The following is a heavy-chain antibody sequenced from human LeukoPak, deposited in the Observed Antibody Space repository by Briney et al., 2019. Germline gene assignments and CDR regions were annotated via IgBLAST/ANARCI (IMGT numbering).Heavy chain of an antibody. CDR1: GGTFSSYA. CDR3: ARDWSPDTAMGLPGAFDI. V-gene: IGHV1-69*05. CDR2: IIPIFGTA. J-gene: IGHJ3*02. Sequence: GASVKVSCKASGGTFSSYAISWVRQAPGQGLEWMAGIIPIFGTANYAQKFQGRVTITTDESTSTAYMELSSLRSEDTAVYYCARDWSPDTAMGLPGAFDIWGQGTMVTVSS. D-gene: IGHD5-18*01.